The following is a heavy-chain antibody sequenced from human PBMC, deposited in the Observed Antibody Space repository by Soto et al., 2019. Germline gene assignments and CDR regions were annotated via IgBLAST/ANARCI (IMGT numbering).Heavy chain of an antibody. Sequence: QVQLQESGPGLVKPSQSLSLTCTVSGGSISSGDYYWSWIRQPPGKGLEWIGYIYYSGSTYYNPSLKSRVTISVDTSKNQFSLKLSSVTAADTAVYYCARVGGFGATTIDYWGQGTLVTVSS. J-gene: IGHJ4*02. CDR2: IYYSGST. CDR3: ARVGGFGATTIDY. D-gene: IGHD3-10*01. CDR1: GGSISSGDYY. V-gene: IGHV4-30-4*01.